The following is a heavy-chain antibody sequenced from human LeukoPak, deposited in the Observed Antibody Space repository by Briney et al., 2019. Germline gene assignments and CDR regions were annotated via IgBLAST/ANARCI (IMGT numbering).Heavy chain of an antibody. CDR2: LSYTGNT. CDR3: SEGYFEPFDH. CDR1: GVSVSTSH. D-gene: IGHD2/OR15-2a*01. V-gene: IGHV4-59*02. Sequence: PSETLSLTCTVAGVSVSTSHWNWIRHRPGRGLEWIGCLSYTGNTAYNPSRKSRVSISLGSSNNHFSLKLTSVTAADTAVYYCSEGYFEPFDHWGQGSLVTVCS. J-gene: IGHJ4*02.